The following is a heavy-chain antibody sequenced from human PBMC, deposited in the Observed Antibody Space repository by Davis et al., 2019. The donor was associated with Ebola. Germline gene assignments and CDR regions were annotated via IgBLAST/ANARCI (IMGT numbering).Heavy chain of an antibody. D-gene: IGHD3-10*01. Sequence: MPGGSLRLSCAASGFTFSSHTMHWIRQPPGKGLEWIGEINYSGSTNYNPSLKSRVTISVDTSKNQFSLKLSSVTVADTAVYYCARGGGFGGYGMDVWGQGTTVTVSS. CDR3: ARGGGFGGYGMDV. J-gene: IGHJ6*02. CDR2: INYSGST. CDR1: GFTFSSHT. V-gene: IGHV4-34*01.